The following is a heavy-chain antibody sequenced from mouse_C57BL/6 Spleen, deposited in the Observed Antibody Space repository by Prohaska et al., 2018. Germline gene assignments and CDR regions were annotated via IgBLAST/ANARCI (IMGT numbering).Heavy chain of an antibody. J-gene: IGHJ1*03. CDR3: MRYGNYWYVDV. V-gene: IGHV11-2*01. D-gene: IGHD2-1*01. Sequence: EVQLFETGGGLVQPGGSRGLSCEGSCFTFSGFWIIWVRQTPGKTLEWIGDINSDVNAINYAPSIKDRLNIFRDNYKGTLYLQMSNVRSEDTATYFCMRYGNYWYVDVWGTGTTVTVSS. CDR1: CFTFSGFW. CDR2: INSDVNAI.